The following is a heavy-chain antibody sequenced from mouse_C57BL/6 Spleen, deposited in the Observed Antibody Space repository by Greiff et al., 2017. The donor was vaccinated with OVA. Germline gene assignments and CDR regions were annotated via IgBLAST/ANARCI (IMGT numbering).Heavy chain of an antibody. CDR3: TDFYYSNSFAY. CDR1: GYTFTDYE. CDR2: IDPETGGT. J-gene: IGHJ3*01. V-gene: IGHV1-15*01. Sequence: VQLQQSGAELVRPGASVTLSCKASGYTFTDYEMHWVKQTPVHGLEWIGAIDPETGGTAYNQKFKGKAILTADKSSSTAYMELRSLTSEDSAVYYCTDFYYSNSFAYWGQGTLVTVSA. D-gene: IGHD2-5*01.